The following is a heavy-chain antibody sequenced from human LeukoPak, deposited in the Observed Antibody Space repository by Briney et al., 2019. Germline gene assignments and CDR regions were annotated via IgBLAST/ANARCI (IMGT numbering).Heavy chain of an antibody. Sequence: ASVKVSFTASGYTLTSYAMHWVRQAPGQRLEWMGWINAGNGNATYTQKFQDRVTFTRDTSASTAYMDLSSLRSEDTAVYYCARVSSGWHGYLDYWGQGTPVTVSS. D-gene: IGHD6-25*01. CDR2: INAGNGNA. CDR1: GYTLTSYA. CDR3: ARVSSGWHGYLDY. J-gene: IGHJ4*02. V-gene: IGHV1-3*01.